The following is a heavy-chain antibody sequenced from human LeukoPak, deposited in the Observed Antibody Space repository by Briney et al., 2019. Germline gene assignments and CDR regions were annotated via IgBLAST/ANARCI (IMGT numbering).Heavy chain of an antibody. Sequence: ASVKVSCKASGYTFTGYYMHWVRQAPGQGLEWMGWINPNSGGTNYAQKFQGRVTMTRDTSISTAYMELSRLRSDDTAVYYCARDNTYSSGWNHRGNWFDPWGQGTLVTVSS. D-gene: IGHD6-19*01. V-gene: IGHV1-2*02. J-gene: IGHJ5*02. CDR1: GYTFTGYY. CDR3: ARDNTYSSGWNHRGNWFDP. CDR2: INPNSGGT.